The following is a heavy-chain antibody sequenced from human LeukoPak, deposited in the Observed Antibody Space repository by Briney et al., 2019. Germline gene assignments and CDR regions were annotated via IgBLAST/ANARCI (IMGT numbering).Heavy chain of an antibody. CDR3: ARDSGVTVVDY. CDR2: IWYDGSNK. Sequence: EGSLRLSCAVSGFPFSDYSMNWVRQAPGKGLEWVAVIWYDGSNKYYADSVKGRFTISRDNSKNTLYLQMNSLRAEDTAVYYCARDSGVTVVDYWGQGTLVTVSS. D-gene: IGHD2-21*02. V-gene: IGHV3-33*08. J-gene: IGHJ4*02. CDR1: GFPFSDYS.